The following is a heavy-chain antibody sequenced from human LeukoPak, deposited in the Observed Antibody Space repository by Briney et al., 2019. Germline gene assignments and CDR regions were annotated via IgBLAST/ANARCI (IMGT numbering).Heavy chain of an antibody. CDR3: ATGAVCGY. CDR1: GFTFSRYW. D-gene: IGHD4/OR15-4a*01. V-gene: IGHV3-7*03. CDR2: IKQDGSER. Sequence: GGSLRLSCAASGFTFSRYWMTWVRQAPGKGLEWVANIKQDGSERNYVDSVKGRLTISRDNAKNALYLQISPRRDEDTAVYYCATGAVCGYWGQGTLVTVSS. J-gene: IGHJ4*02.